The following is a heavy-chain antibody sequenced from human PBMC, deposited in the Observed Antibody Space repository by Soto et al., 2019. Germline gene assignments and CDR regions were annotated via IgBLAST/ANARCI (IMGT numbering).Heavy chain of an antibody. CDR2: IIPILGIA. V-gene: IGHV1-69*08. CDR1: GGTFSSYT. Sequence: QVQLVQSGAEVKKPGSSVKVSCKASGGTFSSYTISWVRQAPGQGLEWMGRIIPILGIANYAQQFQGRVTITADKSTSTAYMELSSLRSEDTAVYYCAREHYYDSSGYPRGMDVWGQGTTVTVSS. J-gene: IGHJ6*02. CDR3: AREHYYDSSGYPRGMDV. D-gene: IGHD3-22*01.